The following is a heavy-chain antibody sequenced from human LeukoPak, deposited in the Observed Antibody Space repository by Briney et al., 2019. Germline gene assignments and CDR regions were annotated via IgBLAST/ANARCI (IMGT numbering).Heavy chain of an antibody. CDR3: ARVALRYSSGWYYFDY. D-gene: IGHD6-19*01. V-gene: IGHV1-2*02. CDR2: INPNSGGT. J-gene: IGHJ4*02. CDR1: GYTFTCYY. Sequence: GASVKVSCKASGYTFTCYYMHWVRQAPGQGLEWMGWINPNSGGTNYAQKFQGRVTMTRDTSISTAYMELSRLRSDDTAVYYCARVALRYSSGWYYFDYWGQGTLVTVSS.